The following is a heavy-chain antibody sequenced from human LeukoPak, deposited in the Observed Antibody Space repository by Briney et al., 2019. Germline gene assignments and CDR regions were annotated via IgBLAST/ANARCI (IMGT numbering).Heavy chain of an antibody. CDR1: XGSISSGTHY. Sequence: TLSLXXAVSXGSISSGTHYWNWIRQHPGQGLEWIGHIYNTGSAYYNPSLMSRVSISMDTSENQFSLKLSSVTAADTAVYYCASTHCASPSCYSYYYSGLDVWGQGTTVIVSS. D-gene: IGHD2-2*01. CDR3: ASTHCASPSCYSYYYSGLDV. CDR2: IYNTGSA. V-gene: IGHV4-31*11. J-gene: IGHJ6*02.